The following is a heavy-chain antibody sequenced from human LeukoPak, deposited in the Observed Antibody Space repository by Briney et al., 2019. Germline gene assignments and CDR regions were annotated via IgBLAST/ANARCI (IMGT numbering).Heavy chain of an antibody. V-gene: IGHV1-69*05. CDR1: GGTFSSYA. D-gene: IGHD3-10*01. CDR3: ARDYYGSGSYYKFDY. Sequence: SVKVSCKASGGTFSSYAISWLRQAPGQGLEWMGRIIPIFGTANYAQKFQGRVTITTDESTSTAYMELSSLRSEDTAVYYCARDYYGSGSYYKFDYWGQGTLVTVSS. CDR2: IIPIFGTA. J-gene: IGHJ4*02.